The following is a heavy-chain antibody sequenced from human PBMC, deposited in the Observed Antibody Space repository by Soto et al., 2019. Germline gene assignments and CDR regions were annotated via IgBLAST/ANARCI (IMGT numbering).Heavy chain of an antibody. J-gene: IGHJ4*02. V-gene: IGHV1-58*01. D-gene: IGHD3-22*01. Sequence: SVKVSCKASGFTFTSSSVQWVRQARGQRLEWIGWITVGTGNTNYAQKFQERVTITRDMSTSTAYMELKNLRSEDTAVYYCAAGDSSGYYGGWGRGTPVTVSS. CDR2: ITVGTGNT. CDR1: GFTFTSSS. CDR3: AAGDSSGYYGG.